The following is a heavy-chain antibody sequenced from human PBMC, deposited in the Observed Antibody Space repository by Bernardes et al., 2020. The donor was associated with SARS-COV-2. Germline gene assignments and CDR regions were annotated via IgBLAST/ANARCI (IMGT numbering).Heavy chain of an antibody. J-gene: IGHJ5*02. CDR3: ARSSGGELDP. CDR1: GHTFTTYY. CDR2: INPSGGTT. D-gene: IGHD3-16*01. V-gene: IGHV1-46*01. Sequence: ASVKVSCKASGHTFTTYYMHWVRQAPGQGLEWMGIINPSGGTTRYAQKFQGRVTMTRDTSTSTVYMELSSLRSEDTAVYYCARSSGGELDPWGQGTLVTVSS.